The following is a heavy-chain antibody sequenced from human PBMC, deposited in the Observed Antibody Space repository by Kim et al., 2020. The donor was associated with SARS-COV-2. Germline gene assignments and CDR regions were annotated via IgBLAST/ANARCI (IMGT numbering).Heavy chain of an antibody. Sequence: NTKYSQKFQGGVTITRDTSASTAYMELSSLRSEDTAVYYCASWEGGSSNYWGQGTLVTVSS. V-gene: IGHV1-3*01. J-gene: IGHJ4*02. CDR2: NT. CDR3: ASWEGGSSNY. D-gene: IGHD1-26*01.